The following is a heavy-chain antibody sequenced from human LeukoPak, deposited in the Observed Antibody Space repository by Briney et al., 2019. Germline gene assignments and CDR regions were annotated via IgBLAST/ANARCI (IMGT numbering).Heavy chain of an antibody. Sequence: GGSLRLSCAASEFSINSNYMTWVRQAPGKGLEFVSVIYNGGYTAFADAVRGRFTISRDFSQNTLYLQMNDVRVEDTAFYFCARGGSTWHWYLDLWGRGTLVTASS. CDR3: ARGGSTWHWYLDL. CDR2: IYNGGYT. J-gene: IGHJ2*01. CDR1: EFSINSNY. V-gene: IGHV3-53*01.